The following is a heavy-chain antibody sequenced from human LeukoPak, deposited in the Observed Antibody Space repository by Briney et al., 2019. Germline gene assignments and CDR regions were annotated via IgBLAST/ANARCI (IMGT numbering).Heavy chain of an antibody. CDR2: ISYDGSNK. J-gene: IGHJ3*02. V-gene: IGHV3-30*18. D-gene: IGHD2-21*02. Sequence: GGSLRPSCAASGFTFSNYGMHWVRQAPGKGLEWVAVISYDGSNKYYADSVKGRFTISRDNSKNTLYLQMNSLRAEDTAVYYCAKVVVTDDAFDIWGQGTMVTVSS. CDR3: AKVVVTDDAFDI. CDR1: GFTFSNYG.